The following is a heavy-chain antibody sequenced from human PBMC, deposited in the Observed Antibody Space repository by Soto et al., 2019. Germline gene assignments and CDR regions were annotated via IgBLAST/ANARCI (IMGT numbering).Heavy chain of an antibody. CDR3: ASGGNWFDP. CDR1: GGSISNYY. J-gene: IGHJ5*02. V-gene: IGHV4-59*01. D-gene: IGHD3-16*01. CDR2: MYYNGNI. Sequence: SETLALGCSVSGGSISNYYWTWVRQSPEKGLEWIGYMYYNGNINYNPSLKSRVTISIDTSKNQFSLTLKSVTAADTAVYYCASGGNWFDPWGQGVLVTVSS.